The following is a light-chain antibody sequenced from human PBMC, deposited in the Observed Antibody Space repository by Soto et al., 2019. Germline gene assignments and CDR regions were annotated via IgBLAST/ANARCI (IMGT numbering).Light chain of an antibody. Sequence: AIQMTQSPSSLSASVGDRVTITCRASQGIRNDLGWSQQKPGKAPKLLIYAASSLQSGVPSRFSGSGSGTDFTLTISSLQPEDFATYYCLQDYNYPQLTFGGGTKVEIK. V-gene: IGKV1-6*01. J-gene: IGKJ4*01. CDR1: QGIRND. CDR2: AAS. CDR3: LQDYNYPQLT.